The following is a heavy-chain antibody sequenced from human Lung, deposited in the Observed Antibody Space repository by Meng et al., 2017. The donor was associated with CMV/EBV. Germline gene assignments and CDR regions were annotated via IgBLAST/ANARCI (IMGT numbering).Heavy chain of an antibody. Sequence: GESLKISCAASGFTFSSYAMHWVRQAPGKGLEWVAVISYDGSNKYYADSVKGRFTISRDNSKNTPYLQMNSLRAEDTAVYYCARDRGGIVGATKGYYGMDVWGQGXTVTVSS. CDR3: ARDRGGIVGATKGYYGMDV. CDR2: ISYDGSNK. V-gene: IGHV3-30*04. D-gene: IGHD1-26*01. J-gene: IGHJ6*02. CDR1: GFTFSSYA.